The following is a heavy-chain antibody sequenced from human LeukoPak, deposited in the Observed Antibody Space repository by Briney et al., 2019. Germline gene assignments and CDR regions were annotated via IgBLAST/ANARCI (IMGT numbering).Heavy chain of an antibody. CDR2: ISGSGGST. V-gene: IGHV3-23*01. Sequence: QAGGSLRLSCAASGFTFSNYAMSWVRQAPGKGLEWVSAISGSGGSTYYADSVKGRFTISRDNSKNTLYLQMNSLRAEDTAVYYCGKEVVPAAALYYYYGMDVWGQGTTVTVSS. D-gene: IGHD2-2*01. J-gene: IGHJ6*02. CDR3: GKEVVPAAALYYYYGMDV. CDR1: GFTFSNYA.